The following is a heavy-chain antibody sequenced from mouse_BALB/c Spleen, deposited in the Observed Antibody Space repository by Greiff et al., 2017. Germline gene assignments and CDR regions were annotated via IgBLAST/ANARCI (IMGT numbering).Heavy chain of an antibody. J-gene: IGHJ4*01. Sequence: QVQLQQPGAELVKPGASVKLSCKASGYTFTSYWMHWVKQRPGQGLEWIGEINPSNGRTNYNEKFKSKATLTVDKSSSTAYMQLSSLTSEDSAVYYCARRGYDGYYVYYYAMDYWGQGTSVTVSS. CDR1: GYTFTSYW. CDR3: ARRGYDGYYVYYYAMDY. CDR2: INPSNGRT. V-gene: IGHV1S81*02. D-gene: IGHD2-3*01.